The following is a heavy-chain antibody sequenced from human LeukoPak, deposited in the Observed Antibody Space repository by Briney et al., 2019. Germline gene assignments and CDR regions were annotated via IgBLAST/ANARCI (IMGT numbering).Heavy chain of an antibody. CDR1: GVSISSYY. CDR2: IYYSGST. D-gene: IGHD3-16*01. Sequence: SETLSLTCTVSGVSISSYYWSWIRQPPGKGLEWIGYIYYSGSTNSNSSLKSRVTTSVDTSKYQFSLKLSSVTAADTAVYYCARTFGRGPRYFDLWGRGTLVTVSS. V-gene: IGHV4-59*01. CDR3: ARTFGRGPRYFDL. J-gene: IGHJ2*01.